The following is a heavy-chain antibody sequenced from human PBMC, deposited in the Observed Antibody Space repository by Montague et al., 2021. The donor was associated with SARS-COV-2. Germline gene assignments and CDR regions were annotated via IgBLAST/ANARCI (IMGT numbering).Heavy chain of an antibody. J-gene: IGHJ5*01. V-gene: IGHV4-59*01. Sequence: SETLSLTCTVSFGFISTYYWSWIRQPPGKGLEWIGFIFYNGSTKXXPSLKRRVSISLDTSKNQFSLKLSSVTAADTAVYYCARQDAWAYCGDECYRGWFDSWGQGTLVTVSS. CDR3: ARQDAWAYCGDECYRGWFDS. CDR2: IFYNGST. D-gene: IGHD2-21*01. CDR1: FGFISTYY.